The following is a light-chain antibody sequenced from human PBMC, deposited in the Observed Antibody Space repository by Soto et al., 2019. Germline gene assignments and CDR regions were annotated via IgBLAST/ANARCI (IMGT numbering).Light chain of an antibody. CDR3: ETWDSNTRV. V-gene: IGLV4-60*02. J-gene: IGLJ3*02. CDR2: LEGSRSY. Sequence: QLVLTQSSSASASLGSSVKLTCTLSSGHSSYIIAWHQQQPGKAPRYLMKLEGSRSYNKGSGVPDRFSGSSSGADRYLTISHLQFEDEADYYCETWDSNTRVFGGGTKLTVL. CDR1: SGHSSYI.